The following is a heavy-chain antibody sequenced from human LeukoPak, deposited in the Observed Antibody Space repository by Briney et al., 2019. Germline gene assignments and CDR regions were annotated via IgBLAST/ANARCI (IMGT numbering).Heavy chain of an antibody. CDR1: GGTVSSYA. D-gene: IGHD5-18*01. J-gene: IGHJ4*02. Sequence: SVKVPCKACGGTVSSYAISWVRQAPGQGLEWMGGIIPIFGTANYAQKFQGRVTLTADESTSTAYMELSSLRSEDTAVYYCARNADYLSVDTAMVFGYWGQGTLVTVSP. CDR3: ARNADYLSVDTAMVFGY. CDR2: IIPIFGTA. V-gene: IGHV1-69*13.